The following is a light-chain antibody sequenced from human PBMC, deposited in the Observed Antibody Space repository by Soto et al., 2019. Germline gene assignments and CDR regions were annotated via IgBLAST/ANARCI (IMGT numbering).Light chain of an antibody. Sequence: QSALTQPASVSGSPGPSITISCTGTSSNVGSYNLVSWYQHHPGKAPKLMIYEVNKRPSGVSNRFSGSKSGNTASLTISGLQAEDEADYYCCSYAGSSTYVFGSGTKVTVL. CDR1: SSNVGSYNL. CDR2: EVN. J-gene: IGLJ1*01. CDR3: CSYAGSSTYV. V-gene: IGLV2-23*02.